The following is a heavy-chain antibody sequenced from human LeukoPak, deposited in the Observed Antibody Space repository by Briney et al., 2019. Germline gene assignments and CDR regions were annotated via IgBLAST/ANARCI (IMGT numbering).Heavy chain of an antibody. CDR2: MNPNSGDT. D-gene: IGHD3-10*01. CDR3: AREYGSGSYSGEFWFDP. CDR1: GYTFTNYE. Sequence: ASVKVSCKASGYTFTNYEINWVRQATGHGLEWMGWMNPNSGDTAYAQTFQGRITMTRSTSITTAYMELSGLRSEDTAVYYCAREYGSGSYSGEFWFDPWGQGTLVTVSS. J-gene: IGHJ5*02. V-gene: IGHV1-8*01.